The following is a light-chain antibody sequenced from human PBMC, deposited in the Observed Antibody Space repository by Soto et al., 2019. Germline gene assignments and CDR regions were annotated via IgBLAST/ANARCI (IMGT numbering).Light chain of an antibody. J-gene: IGKJ5*01. CDR1: QDIGNF. CDR3: QQYGSLPIT. Sequence: DIQMTQSPSSLSASIGDRVTISCQASQDIGNFLNWYQQKPGKAPYLLIYDASNLDTGVSSRFSGSGSGRDFSFTINSLQPDDVATYFCQQYGSLPITFGQGTRLDIK. CDR2: DAS. V-gene: IGKV1-33*01.